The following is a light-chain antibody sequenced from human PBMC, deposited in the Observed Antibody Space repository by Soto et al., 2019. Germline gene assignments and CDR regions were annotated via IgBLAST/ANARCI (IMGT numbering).Light chain of an antibody. CDR3: QQYTGSPRA. J-gene: IGKJ1*01. CDR1: HSISSTF. CDR2: AAS. V-gene: IGKV3-20*01. Sequence: EIVLTQSPGTLSLSPGESAALSFRSSHSISSTFVAWYQQKPGQAPRLLIYAASSRETGIPARFSGSGSGTDYTLTISRLEPEDFALYYCQQYTGSPRAFGQGTKVDIK.